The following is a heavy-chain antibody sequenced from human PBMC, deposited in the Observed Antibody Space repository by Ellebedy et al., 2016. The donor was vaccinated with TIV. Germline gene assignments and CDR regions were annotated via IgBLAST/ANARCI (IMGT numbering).Heavy chain of an antibody. D-gene: IGHD1-26*01. CDR1: GFTVSGNY. CDR2: IYSGGST. V-gene: IGHV3-66*01. CDR3: ARGGYSGSSHWYFDL. Sequence: GESLKISCAASGFTVSGNYMTWVRQAPGKGLEWVSVIYSGGSTNYADSVKGRFTISRDNSKNTLYLQMNSLRAEDTAVYYCARGGYSGSSHWYFDLWGRGTLVTVSS. J-gene: IGHJ2*01.